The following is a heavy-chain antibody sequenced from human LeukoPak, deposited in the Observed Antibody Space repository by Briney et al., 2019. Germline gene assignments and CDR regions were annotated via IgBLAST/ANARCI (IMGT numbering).Heavy chain of an antibody. V-gene: IGHV1-18*01. D-gene: IGHD3-3*01. CDR3: ARDHFFSRVPKY. Sequence: ASVKVSCKASGYTFTSYGISWVRQAPGQGLEGMGWISAYNGNTNYAQKLQGRVTMTTDTSTSTAYMELRSLRSDGTAVYYCARDHFFSRVPKYWGQGTLVTVSS. CDR1: GYTFTSYG. CDR2: ISAYNGNT. J-gene: IGHJ4*02.